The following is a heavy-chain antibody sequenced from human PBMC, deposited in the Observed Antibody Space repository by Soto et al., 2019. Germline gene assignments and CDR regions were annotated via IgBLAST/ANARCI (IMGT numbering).Heavy chain of an antibody. J-gene: IGHJ3*02. CDR2: IYWDDDK. CDR3: SHIPSFTYYDLLTGDYLDAVDI. Sequence: SGPMLLKPTQTLTLTCTFSGFSLRTSGVGVAWIRQPPGKALEWLALIYWDDDKRYSPSLKSRLTINKDTSKNQVVLTMTNMDPVDTATYYCSHIPSFTYYDLLTGDYLDAVDIFGQGTMVTVAS. V-gene: IGHV2-5*02. D-gene: IGHD3-9*01. CDR1: GFSLRTSGVG.